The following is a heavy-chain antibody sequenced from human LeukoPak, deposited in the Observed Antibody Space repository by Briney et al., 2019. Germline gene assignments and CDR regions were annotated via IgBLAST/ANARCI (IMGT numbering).Heavy chain of an antibody. CDR2: ISYDGSNK. V-gene: IGHV3-30-3*01. D-gene: IGHD6-13*01. Sequence: GGSLRLSRAASGFTFSSYAMHWVRQAPGKGLEWVAVISYDGSNKYYADSVKGRFTISRDNSKNTLYLQMNSLRAEDTAVYYCARGTIAAAGDWGQGTLVTVSS. CDR3: ARGTIAAAGD. CDR1: GFTFSSYA. J-gene: IGHJ4*02.